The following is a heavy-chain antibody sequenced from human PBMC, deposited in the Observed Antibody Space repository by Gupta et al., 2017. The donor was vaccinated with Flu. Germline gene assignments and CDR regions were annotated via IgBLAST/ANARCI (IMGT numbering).Heavy chain of an antibody. CDR3: ARDRYDSSGQNWFDP. V-gene: IGHV4-31*03. Sequence: QVQLQESGPGLVKPSQTLSLTCTVSGGSISSGGYYWSWIRQHPGKGLEWIGYIYYSGSTYYNPSLKSRVTISVDTSKNQFSLKLSSVTAEDTSVYYCARDRYDSSGQNWFDPWGQGTLVTVSS. CDR1: GGSISSGGYY. D-gene: IGHD3-22*01. CDR2: IYYSGST. J-gene: IGHJ5*02.